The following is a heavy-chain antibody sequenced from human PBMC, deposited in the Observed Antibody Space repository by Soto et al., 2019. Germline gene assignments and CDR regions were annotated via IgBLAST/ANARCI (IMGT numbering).Heavy chain of an antibody. Sequence: QVQLQESGPGLVKPSETLSLTCTVSGDSISSYYWGWIRQPPGKGLEWIGYIHYSGSTNYNPSLKSRVPRSVDTPKNQFSLKVNSMAAAGTAVYYCARGGLAARKGRWFDPWGQETLVTVSS. CDR3: ARGGLAARKGRWFDP. J-gene: IGHJ5*02. CDR1: GDSISSYY. V-gene: IGHV4-59*01. D-gene: IGHD6-6*01. CDR2: IHYSGST.